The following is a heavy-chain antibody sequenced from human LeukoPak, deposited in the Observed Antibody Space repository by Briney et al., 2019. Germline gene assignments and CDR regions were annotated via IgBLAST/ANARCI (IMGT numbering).Heavy chain of an antibody. Sequence: GGSLRLSCAASGFTVITNDMTWVRQAPGKGLEWVSVLYSDGNTKYEDSVQGRFTISRDNSKNTLYLEMNSLSPDDTAVYYCARGVEPLAANTLAYWGQGTLVTAS. D-gene: IGHD3-16*01. V-gene: IGHV3-53*01. CDR3: ARGVEPLAANTLAY. CDR2: LYSDGNT. CDR1: GFTVITND. J-gene: IGHJ4*02.